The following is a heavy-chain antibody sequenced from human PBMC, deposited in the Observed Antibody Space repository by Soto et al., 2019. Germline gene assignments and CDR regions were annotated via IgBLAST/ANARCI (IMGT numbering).Heavy chain of an antibody. J-gene: IGHJ3*02. Sequence: PSETLSLTCAVYSGSFSVYYWNWIRQSPGKGLEWIGEINHAGSTNYNPSLKSRVTISVDTYKNQFSLKLSSVTAADTAVYFCARDSTRRGACDIWGQGTMVTVSS. V-gene: IGHV4-34*01. CDR1: SGSFSVYY. D-gene: IGHD4-4*01. CDR2: INHAGST. CDR3: ARDSTRRGACDI.